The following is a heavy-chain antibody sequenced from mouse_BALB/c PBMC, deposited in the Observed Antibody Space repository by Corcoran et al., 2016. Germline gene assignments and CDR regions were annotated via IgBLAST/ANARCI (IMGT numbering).Heavy chain of an antibody. CDR3: ARGGNYYGSSEAMDY. V-gene: IGHV1S34*01. CDR2: ISCYNGAT. D-gene: IGHD1-1*01. CDR1: GYSFTGYY. Sequence: LVKTGASVKISCKASGYSFTGYYMHWVKQSHGKSLEWIGYISCYNGATSYNQKFKGKVTFTVDTSSSTAYMQFNSLTSEDSAVYDCARGGNYYGSSEAMDYWGQGTSVTVSS. J-gene: IGHJ4*01.